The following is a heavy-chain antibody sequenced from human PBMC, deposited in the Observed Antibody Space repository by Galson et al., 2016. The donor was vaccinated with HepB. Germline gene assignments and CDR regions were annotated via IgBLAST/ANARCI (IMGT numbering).Heavy chain of an antibody. Sequence: SLRLSCAASGFTFDNYAMHWVRQAPGKGLEYVATVTSSGGSAYYADSVKGRFTISRDNSKSTLYLQMSSLRPEDTAVYHCVKDIHYGSGSYFDSWGQGTLVTVSS. D-gene: IGHD3-10*01. CDR1: GFTFDNYA. V-gene: IGHV3-64D*08. CDR2: VTSSGGSA. J-gene: IGHJ4*02. CDR3: VKDIHYGSGSYFDS.